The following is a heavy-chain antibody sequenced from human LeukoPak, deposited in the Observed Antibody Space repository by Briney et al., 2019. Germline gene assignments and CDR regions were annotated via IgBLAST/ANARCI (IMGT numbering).Heavy chain of an antibody. Sequence: SGTLSLTCTVSGGSISTYYWSWIRQPPGRGLEWIGYVYFTGSTKYNSSLESRVTISVDTSKNQFSLRLTSVTAADTAIYYCARNGPLAGTRNWFDPWGLGTLVTVSS. V-gene: IGHV4-59*01. J-gene: IGHJ5*02. CDR2: VYFTGST. CDR3: ARNGPLAGTRNWFDP. D-gene: IGHD1-7*01. CDR1: GGSISTYY.